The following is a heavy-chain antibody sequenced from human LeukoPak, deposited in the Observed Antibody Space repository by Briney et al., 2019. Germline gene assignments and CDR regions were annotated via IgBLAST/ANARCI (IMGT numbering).Heavy chain of an antibody. D-gene: IGHD4-17*01. CDR1: GFIVSSSY. CDR3: ARAPDYGDYSYYGMDV. Sequence: GGSLRLSCAASGFIVSSSYMSWVRQAPGKGLEWVSLIQTNENTYYADSVTGRFTITRDNSKNTLYLEMNSLRAEDTAVYYCARAPDYGDYSYYGMDVWGQGTTVTVSS. V-gene: IGHV3-53*01. CDR2: IQTNENT. J-gene: IGHJ6*02.